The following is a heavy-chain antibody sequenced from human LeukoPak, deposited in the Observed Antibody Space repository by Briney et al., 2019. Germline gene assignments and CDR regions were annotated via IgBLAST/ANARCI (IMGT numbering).Heavy chain of an antibody. CDR3: ARNPFTGGDYEPDPTPYWYFDL. CDR2: ISYDGSNK. Sequence: GGSLRLSCAASGFTFSSYAMHWVRQAPGKGLEWVAVISYDGSNKYYADSVKGRFTISRDNSKNTLYLQMNSLRAEDTAVYYCARNPFTGGDYEPDPTPYWYFDLWGRGTLVTVSS. D-gene: IGHD4-17*01. J-gene: IGHJ2*01. CDR1: GFTFSSYA. V-gene: IGHV3-30-3*01.